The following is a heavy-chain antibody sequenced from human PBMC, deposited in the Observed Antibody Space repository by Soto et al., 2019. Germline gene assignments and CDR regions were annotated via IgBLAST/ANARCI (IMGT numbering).Heavy chain of an antibody. CDR2: ISSTSAYT. V-gene: IGHV3-11*03. Sequence: GGSLRLSCAASGFTFGDYYMTWVRQAPGKGLEWISYISSTSAYTNYADSVKGRFTISRDNAKSSLFLQMNSVRAEDTALYYCAKSTGGTANGMGVWGQGTTVTVSS. D-gene: IGHD2-8*02. CDR3: AKSTGGTANGMGV. J-gene: IGHJ6*02. CDR1: GFTFGDYY.